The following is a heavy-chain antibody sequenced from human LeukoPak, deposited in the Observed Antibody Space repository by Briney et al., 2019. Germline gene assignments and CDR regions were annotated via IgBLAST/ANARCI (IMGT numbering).Heavy chain of an antibody. CDR1: GDSISSGTYS. CDR2: IYYSGTT. CDR3: ARHYRPTVTVCFDP. Sequence: SETLSLTCAVSGDSISSGTYSWSWIRQPPGKGLEWIGYIYYSGTTYYNPSLKSRVTISVDTSKNQFSLKLSSVTAADTAVYYCARHYRPTVTVCFDPWGQGTLVTVSS. D-gene: IGHD4-17*01. V-gene: IGHV4-30-4*07. J-gene: IGHJ5*02.